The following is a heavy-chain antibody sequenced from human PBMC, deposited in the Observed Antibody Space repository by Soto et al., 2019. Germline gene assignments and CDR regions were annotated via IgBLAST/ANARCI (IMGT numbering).Heavy chain of an antibody. D-gene: IGHD4-17*01. CDR2: IIPILGIA. J-gene: IGHJ4*02. Sequence: GASVKVSCKASGGTFSSYTISWVRQAPGQGLEWMGRIIPILGIANYAQKFQGRVTITADKSTSTAYMELSSLRSEDTAVYYCASLLSDDYGGNSGIPLDYWGQGTLVTVSS. CDR3: ASLLSDDYGGNSGIPLDY. CDR1: GGTFSSYT. V-gene: IGHV1-69*02.